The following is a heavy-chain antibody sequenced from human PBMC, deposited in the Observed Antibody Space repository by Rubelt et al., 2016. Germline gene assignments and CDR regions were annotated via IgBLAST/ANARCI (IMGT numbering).Heavy chain of an antibody. J-gene: IGHJ4*02. D-gene: IGHD2-2*02. Sequence: QLQLQESGPGLVTPSETLSLTCSVSGGSISSSNFYWAWLRQPPGGGLEWIASIHYIGSIYYNPSLKSRVSISIDTSKSQFTLGLSSVTAADTAVYYCARVVPAAIGASHSFDYWGQGTLVTVSS. CDR3: ARVVPAAIGASHSFDY. CDR1: GGSISSSNFY. V-gene: IGHV4-39*01. CDR2: IHYIGSI.